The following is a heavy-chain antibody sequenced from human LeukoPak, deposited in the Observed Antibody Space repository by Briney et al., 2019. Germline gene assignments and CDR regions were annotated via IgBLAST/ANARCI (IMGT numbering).Heavy chain of an antibody. V-gene: IGHV1-18*01. CDR2: ISAYNGNR. Sequence: ASVKVSCKASGYTFTIYGISWARQAPGQGLEWMGWISAYNGNRNYAQKLQGRVTMTTDTSTSTAYMELRSLRSDDTAVYYCAREKDYDFWSGYYTDYWGQGTLVTVSP. D-gene: IGHD3-3*01. CDR1: GYTFTIYG. CDR3: AREKDYDFWSGYYTDY. J-gene: IGHJ4*02.